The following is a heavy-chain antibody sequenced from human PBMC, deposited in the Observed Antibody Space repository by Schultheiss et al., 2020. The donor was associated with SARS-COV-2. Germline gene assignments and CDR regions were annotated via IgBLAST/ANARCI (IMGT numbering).Heavy chain of an antibody. V-gene: IGHV4-39*07. D-gene: IGHD3-3*01. Sequence: GSLRLSCTVSGGSISSSSYYWGWIRQPPGKGLEWIGSIYYSGSTYYNPSLKSRVTISVDTSKNQFSLKLSSVTAADTAVYYCARVRFSYGMDVWGQGTTVTVSS. J-gene: IGHJ6*02. CDR3: ARVRFSYGMDV. CDR2: IYYSGST. CDR1: GGSISSSSYY.